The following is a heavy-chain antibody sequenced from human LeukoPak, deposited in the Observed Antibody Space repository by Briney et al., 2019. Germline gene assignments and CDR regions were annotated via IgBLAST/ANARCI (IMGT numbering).Heavy chain of an antibody. V-gene: IGHV3-64*01. D-gene: IGHD1-20*01. CDR1: GFTFSRYA. J-gene: IGHJ4*02. Sequence: GGSLRLSCAASGFTFSRYAMHWVRQAPGKGLESVSAISSNGGSTYCANSVKGRFTISRDNSKNTLYLQMGSLRAEDLAVYYCARDFGLTGKVDYWGQGTLVTVSS. CDR3: ARDFGLTGKVDY. CDR2: ISSNGGST.